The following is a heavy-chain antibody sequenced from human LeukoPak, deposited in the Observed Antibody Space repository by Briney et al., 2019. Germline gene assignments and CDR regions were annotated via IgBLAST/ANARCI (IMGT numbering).Heavy chain of an antibody. CDR2: ISGSGGST. Sequence: GGSLRLSCAASGFTFSSYSMNWVRQAPGKGLEWVSGISGSGGSTYYADSVKGRFTISRDNSKNTLDLQMNSLRAEDTAVYYCAKKRAAAGSLTNPHYMDVWGKGTTVTVSS. J-gene: IGHJ6*03. D-gene: IGHD6-13*01. V-gene: IGHV3-23*01. CDR1: GFTFSSYS. CDR3: AKKRAAAGSLTNPHYMDV.